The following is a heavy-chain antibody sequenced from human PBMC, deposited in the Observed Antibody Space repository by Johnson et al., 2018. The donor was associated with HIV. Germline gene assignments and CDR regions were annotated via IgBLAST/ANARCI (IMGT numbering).Heavy chain of an antibody. Sequence: QVQLVESGGGLVKPGGSLRLSCAASGFTFGDYYMTWIRQAPGKGLEWVSYISSSGNTIYSADSVQGRFTISRDNAKNSLYLQMNSLRDEDTAVYYCARDLRGANWHDVFDIWGQGTMVTVSS. J-gene: IGHJ3*02. CDR1: GFTFGDYY. V-gene: IGHV3-11*04. CDR3: ARDLRGANWHDVFDI. CDR2: ISSSGNTI. D-gene: IGHD1-26*01.